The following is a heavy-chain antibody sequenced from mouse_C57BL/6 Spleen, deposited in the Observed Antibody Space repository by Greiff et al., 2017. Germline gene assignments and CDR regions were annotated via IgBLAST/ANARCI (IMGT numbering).Heavy chain of an antibody. CDR1: GYTFTDYY. D-gene: IGHD1-1*01. CDR2: INPNNGGT. J-gene: IGHJ4*01. Sequence: VQLQQSGPELVKPGASVKISCKASGYTFTDYYMNWVKQSHGKSLEWIGDINPNNGGTSYNQKFKGKATLTVDKSSSTAYMELRSLTSEDSAVYYCARGGVYYDSSYENYAMDYGGQGTSVTVSS. V-gene: IGHV1-26*01. CDR3: ARGGVYYDSSYENYAMDY.